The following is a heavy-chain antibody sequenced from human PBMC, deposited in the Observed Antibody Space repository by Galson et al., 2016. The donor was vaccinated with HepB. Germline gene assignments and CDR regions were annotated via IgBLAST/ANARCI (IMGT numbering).Heavy chain of an antibody. J-gene: IGHJ4*02. CDR1: GFTFSGSA. CDR2: IRSKANNYAT. Sequence: SLRLSCAAFGFTFSGSAMHWVRQASGKGLEWVGRIRSKANNYATAYAASVKGRFTISRDDSKNTAYLQMNSLKTEDTAVYYCTSLTIFGVVTNYWGQGTLVTVSS. V-gene: IGHV3-73*01. D-gene: IGHD3-3*01. CDR3: TSLTIFGVVTNY.